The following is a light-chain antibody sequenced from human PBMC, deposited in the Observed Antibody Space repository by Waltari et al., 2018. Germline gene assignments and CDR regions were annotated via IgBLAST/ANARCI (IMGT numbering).Light chain of an antibody. V-gene: IGLV2-11*03. CDR3: CSYAGSYTVL. Sequence: APRDQQPPGNTHQLMIYDVFTRPSGVPDRFSGSKSGHTASLTISGLQADDEADYYCCSYAGSYTVLFGGGTKLTVL. J-gene: IGLJ2*01. CDR2: DVF.